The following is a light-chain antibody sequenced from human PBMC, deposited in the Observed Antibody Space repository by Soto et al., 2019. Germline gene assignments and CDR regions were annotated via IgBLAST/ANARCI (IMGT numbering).Light chain of an antibody. V-gene: IGKV1-5*01. CDR1: QNIGKW. CDR2: DAS. J-gene: IGKJ1*01. Sequence: QLTQSPSTLSASVGDRVTITCRASQNIGKWLAWYQQKPGKAPNLLISDASRLESGVTSRFRGRGSGTNFTLAISSLQPDDFATYYCLQDYNYPRTFGQGTKVDIK. CDR3: LQDYNYPRT.